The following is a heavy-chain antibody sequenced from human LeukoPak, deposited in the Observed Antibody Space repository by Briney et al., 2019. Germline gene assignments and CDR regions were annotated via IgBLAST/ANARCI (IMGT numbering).Heavy chain of an antibody. CDR1: GFTVSSSY. CDR2: ISSAGTT. Sequence: PRGSLRLSCAASGFTVSSSYMRWVRQAPGKGLEWVSIISSAGTTYYADSVKGRFTISRDNSKNTVYLQVNSLRDEDTAVYYCARDLEAANTYYFDYWGQGTMVTVAS. J-gene: IGHJ4*02. V-gene: IGHV3-66*01. CDR3: ARDLEAANTYYFDY. D-gene: IGHD6-13*01.